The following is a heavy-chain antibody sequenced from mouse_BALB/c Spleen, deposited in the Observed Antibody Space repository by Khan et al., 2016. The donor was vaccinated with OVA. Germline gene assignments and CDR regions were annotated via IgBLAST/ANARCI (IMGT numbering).Heavy chain of an antibody. CDR1: GYSITSGCY. V-gene: IGHV3-6*02. CDR3: ARDEAAQYYFDY. Sequence: EVQLQESGPGLVKPSQSLSLTCSVTGYSITSGCYWNWIRQFPGNQQELMGYISYDGINNYNQSLKNRISITRDTSTNQFFLKFHSVTAEDTATCYCARDEAAQYYFDYWGQGTTLTVSS. CDR2: ISYDGIN. J-gene: IGHJ2*01.